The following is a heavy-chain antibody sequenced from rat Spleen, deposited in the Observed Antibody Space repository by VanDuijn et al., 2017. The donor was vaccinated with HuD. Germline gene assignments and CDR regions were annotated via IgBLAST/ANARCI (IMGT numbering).Heavy chain of an antibody. CDR2: ISYEGDNT. CDR1: GFTFSDYY. D-gene: IGHD1-12*02. V-gene: IGHV5-20*01. CDR3: TTDPSYYYDGSYYYFDY. J-gene: IGHJ2*01. Sequence: EVQLVESGGGLVQPGRSLTLSCAASGFTFSDYYMAWVRQAPKKGLEWVTSISYEGDNTYYGDSVKGRFTVSRDNAKSSLYLQMDSLRSEDSATYYCTTDPSYYYDGSYYYFDYWGQGVMVTVSS.